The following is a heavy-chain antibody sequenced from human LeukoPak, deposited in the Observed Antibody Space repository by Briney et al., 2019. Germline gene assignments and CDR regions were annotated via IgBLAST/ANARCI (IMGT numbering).Heavy chain of an antibody. V-gene: IGHV3-74*01. CDR1: GFTFSSYT. D-gene: IGHD3-9*01. J-gene: IGHJ4*02. CDR3: ARTLRYPKNYYFDY. Sequence: GGSLRLSCAASGFTFSSYTMNWVRQAPGKGLVWVSRINSDGSSTSYADSVKGRFTISRDNAKNSLYLQMNSLRAEDTAVYHCARTLRYPKNYYFDYWGQGTLVTVSS. CDR2: INSDGSST.